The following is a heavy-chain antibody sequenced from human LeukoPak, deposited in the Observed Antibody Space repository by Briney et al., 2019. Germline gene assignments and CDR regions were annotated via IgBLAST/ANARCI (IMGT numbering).Heavy chain of an antibody. Sequence: ASVTVSCKASGYTFTDYYMHWVRQAPGQGLEWMGWINPNSGGTNYAQKFQGRVTMTRDTSISTAYMELSRLRSDDAAVFYCAREEVIAAAGPTLDYWGQGALVTVSS. CDR3: AREEVIAAAGPTLDY. D-gene: IGHD6-13*01. CDR2: INPNSGGT. CDR1: GYTFTDYY. V-gene: IGHV1-2*02. J-gene: IGHJ4*02.